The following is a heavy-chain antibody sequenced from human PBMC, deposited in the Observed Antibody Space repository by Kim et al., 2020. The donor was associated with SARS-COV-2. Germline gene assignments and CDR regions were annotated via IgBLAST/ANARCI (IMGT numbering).Heavy chain of an antibody. Sequence: SETLSLTCAVYGGSFSGYYWSWIRQPPGKGLEWIGEINHSGSTNYNPSSKSRVTIPVDTSKNQFALKLSSVTAADTAEYYCARGRYSSRWYGMRVWFDPWGQGTLVTVSS. CDR3: ARGRYSSRWYGMRVWFDP. CDR2: INHSGST. V-gene: IGHV4-34*01. CDR1: GGSFSGYY. D-gene: IGHD6-13*01. J-gene: IGHJ5*02.